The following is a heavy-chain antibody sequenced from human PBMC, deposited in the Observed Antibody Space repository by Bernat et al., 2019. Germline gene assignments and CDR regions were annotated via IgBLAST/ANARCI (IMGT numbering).Heavy chain of an antibody. D-gene: IGHD3/OR15-3a*01. CDR3: ARDPPGLEDFDY. CDR2: ISDSSSTI. V-gene: IGHV3-48*02. Sequence: EVQLVESGGGLVQPGGSLRLSCAASGFTFSSHNMNWVRQAPGKGLEWVSYISDSSSTIKYADSVKGRFTISRDNAKHSLYMQMNRLRDEDTAVYYCARDPPGLEDFDYWGQGTLVTVSS. CDR1: GFTFSSHN. J-gene: IGHJ4*02.